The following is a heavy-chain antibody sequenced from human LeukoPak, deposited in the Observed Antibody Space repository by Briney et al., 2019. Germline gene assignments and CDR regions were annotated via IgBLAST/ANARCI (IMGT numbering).Heavy chain of an antibody. J-gene: IGHJ4*02. D-gene: IGHD6-13*01. Sequence: GGSLRLSCAASGFTFSSYSMNWVRQAPGKGLEWVAVIWYDGSNKYYADSVKGRFTISRDNSKNTLYLQMNSLRAEDTAVYYCARAEGIAAAGNFDYWGQGTLVTVSS. V-gene: IGHV3-33*08. CDR2: IWYDGSNK. CDR3: ARAEGIAAAGNFDY. CDR1: GFTFSSYS.